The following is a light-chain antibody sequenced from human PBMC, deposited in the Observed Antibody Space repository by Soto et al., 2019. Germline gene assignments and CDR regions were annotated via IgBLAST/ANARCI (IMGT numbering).Light chain of an antibody. CDR2: EVS. CDR3: SAYSSSITVL. J-gene: IGLJ2*01. V-gene: IGLV2-14*01. CDR1: SSDVGAYNY. Sequence: QSVLTQPASVSGSPGQSITISCTGTSSDVGAYNYVSWYQQHPGKAPKLMIYEVSNRPSGVSNRFSGSKSGNTASLTISGLQAEDEADYYCSAYSSSITVLFGGGTKVTVL.